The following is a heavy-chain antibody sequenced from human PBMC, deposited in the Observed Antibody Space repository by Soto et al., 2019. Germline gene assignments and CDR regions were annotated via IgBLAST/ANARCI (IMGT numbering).Heavy chain of an antibody. CDR3: ARDSGGCGYVWGGMDV. Sequence: EVQLVESGGGVVQPGGSLRLSCAASGFTFSSYWMSWVRQAPGKGLEWVANIKQDGSEKYYVDSVKGRFTISRDNAKNSLYLQRNSLRAEDTAVDYCARDSGGCGYVWGGMDVWGQGTTVTVSS. V-gene: IGHV3-7*03. D-gene: IGHD5-12*01. CDR1: GFTFSSYW. J-gene: IGHJ6*02. CDR2: IKQDGSEK.